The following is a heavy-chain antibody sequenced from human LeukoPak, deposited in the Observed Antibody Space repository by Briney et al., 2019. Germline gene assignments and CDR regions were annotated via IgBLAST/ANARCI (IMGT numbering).Heavy chain of an antibody. V-gene: IGHV4-61*01. CDR1: GVPVSSGSYY. Sequence: SETLSLTCTVFGVPVSSGSYYWSWIRQPPGKGLEWIGYIYYSGSTNYNPSLKSRVTISVDTSKNQFSLKLSSVTAADTAVYHCAREAMYSYGNNFDYWGQGTLVTVSS. J-gene: IGHJ4*02. CDR3: AREAMYSYGNNFDY. D-gene: IGHD5-18*01. CDR2: IYYSGST.